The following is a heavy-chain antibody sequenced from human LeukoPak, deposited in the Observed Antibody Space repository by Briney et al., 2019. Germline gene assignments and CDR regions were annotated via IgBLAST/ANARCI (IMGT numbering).Heavy chain of an antibody. V-gene: IGHV3-53*01. J-gene: IGHJ4*02. D-gene: IGHD3-22*01. CDR3: ARDDVGLDSSGTKSDY. CDR2: IYSGGST. CDR1: GFTVSSNY. Sequence: GGSLRLSCAASGFTVSSNYMSWVRQAPGKGLEWVSVIYSGGSTYYADSVKGRFTISRDNSKNTLYLQTNSLRAEDTAVYYCARDDVGLDSSGTKSDYWGQGTLVTVSS.